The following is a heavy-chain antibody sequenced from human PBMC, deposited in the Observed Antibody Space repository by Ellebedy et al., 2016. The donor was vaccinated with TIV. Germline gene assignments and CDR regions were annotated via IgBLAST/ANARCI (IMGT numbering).Heavy chain of an antibody. J-gene: IGHJ4*02. CDR2: ISAYNGNT. V-gene: IGHV1-18*04. CDR1: DNSFTRFG. D-gene: IGHD3-10*01. Sequence: AVSVKVSCKAYDNSFTRFGFTWVRQAPGQGLEWMGWISAYNGNTKYAQMFQDRFTMTTDTSTKTVYMELRSLRSDDTALYYCARTHYRFGIIDYLDYWGQGTLVTVSS. CDR3: ARTHYRFGIIDYLDY.